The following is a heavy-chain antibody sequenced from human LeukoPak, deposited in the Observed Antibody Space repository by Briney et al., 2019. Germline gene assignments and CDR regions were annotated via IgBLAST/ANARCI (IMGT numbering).Heavy chain of an antibody. Sequence: GESLKISCKGSGYSFTSYWIGWVRQMPGKGLEWMGIIYPGDSDTRYSPSFQGQVTISADKSISTAYLQWSSLKASDTAMYYCARLEEDYYGFYNWFDPWGQGTLVTVSS. CDR3: ARLEEDYYGFYNWFDP. D-gene: IGHD3-10*01. CDR2: IYPGDSDT. CDR1: GYSFTSYW. V-gene: IGHV5-51*01. J-gene: IGHJ5*02.